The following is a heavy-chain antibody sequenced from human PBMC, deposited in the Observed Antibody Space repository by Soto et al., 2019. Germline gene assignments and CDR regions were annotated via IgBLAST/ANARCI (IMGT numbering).Heavy chain of an antibody. J-gene: IGHJ3*02. D-gene: IGHD2-2*01. Sequence: DVQLLDSGGGLVQPGGSLRLSCAASGFTFSPYAMSWVRQAPGKGLEWVSLISSSGSHTFYADSVKGRFTISRDDSKNTLYLQMNSLRAEDTALYHCAKVAGGLGSTSQRGHQGAFDIWGQGTMVTVSS. CDR1: GFTFSPYA. CDR3: AKVAGGLGSTSQRGHQGAFDI. V-gene: IGHV3-23*01. CDR2: ISSSGSHT.